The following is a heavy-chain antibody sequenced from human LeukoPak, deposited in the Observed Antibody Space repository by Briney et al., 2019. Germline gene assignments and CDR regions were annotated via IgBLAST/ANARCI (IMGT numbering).Heavy chain of an antibody. J-gene: IGHJ4*02. CDR2: INPNSGGT. V-gene: IGHV1-2*02. CDR1: GYTFTGYY. Sequence: GASVKVSCKASGYTFTGYYTHWVRQAPGQGLEWMGWINPNSGGTNYAQKFQGRVTMTRDTSISTAYMELSRLRSDDTAVYYCASYYYDSSGYYSFDYWGQGTLVTVSS. D-gene: IGHD3-22*01. CDR3: ASYYYDSSGYYSFDY.